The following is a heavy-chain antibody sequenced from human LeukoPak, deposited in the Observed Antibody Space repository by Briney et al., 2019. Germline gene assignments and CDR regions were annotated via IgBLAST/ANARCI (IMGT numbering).Heavy chain of an antibody. Sequence: GGTLRLSCAASGFTFSSHGMNWVRQAPGKGLEWVSGISPSGGITYYTDSVKGRFTISRDNSKNTLYLQMNSLRAEDTAVYYCARDPEWELLSGWGQGTLVTVSS. CDR1: GFTFSSHG. CDR2: ISPSGGIT. D-gene: IGHD1-26*01. J-gene: IGHJ4*02. V-gene: IGHV3-23*01. CDR3: ARDPEWELLSG.